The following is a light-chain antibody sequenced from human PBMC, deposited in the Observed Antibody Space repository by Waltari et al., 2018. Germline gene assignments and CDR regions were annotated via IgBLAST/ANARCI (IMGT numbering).Light chain of an antibody. CDR2: EVS. J-gene: IGLJ3*02. V-gene: IGLV2-14*01. Sequence: QSALTQPPSVSGSPGQSITIPCTGTSSDVRGYNYVPWYRQHVGKSPKLLIYEVSKRPSGVSSRFSGSKSGNTASLTISGLQAEDEADYHCSSYTGSSTWVFGGGTRLTVL. CDR3: SSYTGSSTWV. CDR1: SSDVRGYNY.